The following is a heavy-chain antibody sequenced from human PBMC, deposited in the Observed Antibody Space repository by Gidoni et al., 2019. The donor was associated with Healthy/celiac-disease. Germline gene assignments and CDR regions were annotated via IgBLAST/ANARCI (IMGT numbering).Heavy chain of an antibody. V-gene: IGHV1-3*01. J-gene: IGHJ4*02. CDR1: GYTFTSYA. Sequence: VQLVQSGAEVKKPGASVKVYCKASGYTFTSYAMHWVRQAPGQRLEWMGWINAGNGNTKYSQKFQGRVTITRDTSASTAYMELSSLRSEDTAVYYCARESRDGYYFDYWGQGTLVTVSS. CDR2: INAGNGNT. D-gene: IGHD2-2*01. CDR3: ARESRDGYYFDY.